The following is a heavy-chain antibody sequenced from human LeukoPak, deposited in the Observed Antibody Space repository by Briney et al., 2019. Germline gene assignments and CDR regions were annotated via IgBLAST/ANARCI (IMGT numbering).Heavy chain of an antibody. CDR1: GFTFDDYA. D-gene: IGHD5-18*01. CDR3: AKDHGYSYGFGDFDY. J-gene: IGHJ4*02. CDR2: ISWNSGSI. V-gene: IGHV3-9*01. Sequence: PGRSLRLSCAASGFTFDDYAMHWVRQAPGKGLEWVSGISWNSGSIGYADTVKGRFTISRDNAKNSLYLQMNSLRAEDTALYYCAKDHGYSYGFGDFDYWGQGTLVTVSS.